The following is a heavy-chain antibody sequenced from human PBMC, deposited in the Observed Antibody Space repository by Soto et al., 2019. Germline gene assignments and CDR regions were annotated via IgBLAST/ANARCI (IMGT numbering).Heavy chain of an antibody. CDR3: AKDRTVAGSRSHVNAMDC. V-gene: IGHV3-23*01. CDR2: ISGGGGST. CDR1: RFPFIRYA. Sequence: AGSMRIFCAASRFPFIRYAMSWVRPATGKGLDWVSTISGGGGSTYSADSVKGRFTVSRDNSKNRVYLQMNSLRTEDTAVYYCAKDRTVAGSRSHVNAMDCWGQGTMVIFS. D-gene: IGHD6-19*01. J-gene: IGHJ6*02.